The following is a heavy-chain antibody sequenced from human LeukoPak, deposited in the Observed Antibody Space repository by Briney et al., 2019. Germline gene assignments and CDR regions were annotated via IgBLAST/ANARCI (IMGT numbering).Heavy chain of an antibody. CDR1: GGSFSGYY. J-gene: IGHJ5*02. CDR3: ARGGYYDSSGYYT. CDR2: INHSGST. V-gene: IGHV4-34*01. Sequence: KPSETLSLTCAVYGGSFSGYYWSWIRQPPGKGLEWIGEINHSGSTNYNPSLKSRVTISVDTSKNQFSLKLSSVTAADTAVYYCARGGYYDSSGYYTWGQGTLITVSS. D-gene: IGHD3-22*01.